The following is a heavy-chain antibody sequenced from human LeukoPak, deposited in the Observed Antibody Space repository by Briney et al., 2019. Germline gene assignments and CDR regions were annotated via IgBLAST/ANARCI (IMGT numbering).Heavy chain of an antibody. V-gene: IGHV3-23*01. CDR3: AKGDGEIPDNWFDP. CDR1: GFTFSRYS. J-gene: IGHJ5*02. D-gene: IGHD4-17*01. Sequence: GGSLRLSCAASGFTFSRYSMTWVRQPPGKGLEWVAAISGSGGSTYYADSVKGRFIISRDNSKNTVFLQMNSLRAEDTAVYYCAKGDGEIPDNWFDPWGQGTLVTVSS. CDR2: ISGSGGST.